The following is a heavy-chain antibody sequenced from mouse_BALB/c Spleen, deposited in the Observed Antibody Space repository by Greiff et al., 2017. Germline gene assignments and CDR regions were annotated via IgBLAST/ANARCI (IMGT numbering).Heavy chain of an antibody. D-gene: IGHD1-2*01. J-gene: IGHJ2*01. CDR2: ISSGGSYT. Sequence: EVKLVESGGGLVKPGGSLKLSCAASGFTFSSYYMSWVRQTPEKRLEWVATISSGGSYTYYPDSVKGRFTISRDNAKNTLYLQMSILKSEDTAMYYCTREPHYYGYVGYWGQGTTLTVSS. V-gene: IGHV5-6-4*01. CDR1: GFTFSSYY. CDR3: TREPHYYGYVGY.